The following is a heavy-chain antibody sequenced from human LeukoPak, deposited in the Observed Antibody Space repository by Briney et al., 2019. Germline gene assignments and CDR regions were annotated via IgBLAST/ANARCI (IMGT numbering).Heavy chain of an antibody. CDR1: GFTLSSYW. D-gene: IGHD1-20*01. V-gene: IGHV3-74*01. J-gene: IGHJ4*02. CDR2: INSDGSNT. CDR3: ASEGGNWNDASDINDY. Sequence: QPGGSLRLPCAASGFTLSSYWMHWVRQAPGKGLVWVSCINSDGSNTRYADSVKGRFTISRDNAKNSLYLQMNSLRAEDTAVYYCASEGGNWNDASDINDYWGQGTLVTVSS.